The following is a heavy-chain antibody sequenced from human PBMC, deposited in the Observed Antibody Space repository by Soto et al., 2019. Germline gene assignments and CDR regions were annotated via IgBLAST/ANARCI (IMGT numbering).Heavy chain of an antibody. J-gene: IGHJ4*02. CDR3: ARVTFIAASAPFDY. CDR2: IYHSGST. D-gene: IGHD6-13*01. CDR1: GDSISSSKW. Sequence: QVQLQESGPGLVKPSGTLSLTCAVSGDSISSSKWWSWVRQSPGKGLEWIGDIYHSGSTNYNPSLNSRVTISLDKSMNQFSLKLNSVTAADTAVYYCARVTFIAASAPFDYWGQGTLVTVSS. V-gene: IGHV4-4*02.